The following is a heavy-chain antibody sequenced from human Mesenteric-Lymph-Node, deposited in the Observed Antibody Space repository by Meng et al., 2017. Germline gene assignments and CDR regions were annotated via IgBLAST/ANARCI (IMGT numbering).Heavy chain of an antibody. CDR3: ARVSSGWDYFDY. CDR2: IYYSGST. J-gene: IGHJ4*02. Sequence: VQRQEAGPGLVKPSQTLSLTCTVSGGSVSSGGYYWTWIRHHPGKGLEWFGHIYYSGSTFYNPSLKRRVIISIDTSKNQFSLNLRSVTAADTAVYYYARVSSGWDYFDYWGQGTLVTVSS. V-gene: IGHV4-31*03. CDR1: GGSVSSGGYY. D-gene: IGHD6-19*01.